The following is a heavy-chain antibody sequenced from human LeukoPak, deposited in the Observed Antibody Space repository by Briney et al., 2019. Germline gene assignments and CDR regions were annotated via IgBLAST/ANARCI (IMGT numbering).Heavy chain of an antibody. CDR1: GGSISSYY. CDR3: ARAQITTSGSNWFDP. Sequence: SETLSLTCTVSGGSISSYYWSWIRQPPGKGLEWSGYIYYSGSTNYNPSLKRRVTISVDTSKNQFSLKLSSVTAADTAVYYCARAQITTSGSNWFDPWGQGTLVTVSS. D-gene: IGHD4-11*01. J-gene: IGHJ5*02. V-gene: IGHV4-59*01. CDR2: IYYSGST.